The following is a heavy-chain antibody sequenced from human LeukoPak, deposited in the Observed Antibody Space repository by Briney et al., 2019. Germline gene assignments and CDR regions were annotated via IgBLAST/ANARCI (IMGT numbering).Heavy chain of an antibody. J-gene: IGHJ4*02. D-gene: IGHD1-14*01. CDR1: GGSISSYY. V-gene: IGHV4-4*07. Sequence: PSETLSLTCSVSGGSISSYYWSWIRQPAGKGLEWIGRIYTSGSSNYNPSLESRVTMSVDTSKSQISLKLTAVTAAATAVYYCARGQSGDRRYFDYWGQGTLVTVSS. CDR3: ARGQSGDRRYFDY. CDR2: IYTSGSS.